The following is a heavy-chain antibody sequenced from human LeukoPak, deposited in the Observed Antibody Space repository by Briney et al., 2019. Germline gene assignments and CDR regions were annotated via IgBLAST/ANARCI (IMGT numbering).Heavy chain of an antibody. Sequence: PGGSLRLSCAASGFTVSSNYMSWVRPAPGKGLEWVSVIYSGGSTYYADSVKGRFTISRDNSKTTPYLQMNSLRAEDTAVYYWARVPQQHWDFDLWGRGTLVTVSS. CDR3: ARVPQQHWDFDL. CDR1: GFTVSSNY. D-gene: IGHD6-13*01. J-gene: IGHJ2*01. CDR2: IYSGGST. V-gene: IGHV3-53*01.